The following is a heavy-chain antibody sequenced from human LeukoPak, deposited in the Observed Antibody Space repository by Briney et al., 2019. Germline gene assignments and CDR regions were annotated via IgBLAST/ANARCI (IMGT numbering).Heavy chain of an antibody. V-gene: IGHV1-2*02. D-gene: IGHD6-13*01. J-gene: IGHJ5*02. Sequence: ASVKVSCKASGYTFTGHYMHRVRQAPGQGLEWMGWINPKIGATHYAQKVQGRVTMTRDTSITTAYMEMSRLTSDDTAMYYCARGPQQLIPVDCFDPWGQGTLVIVSS. CDR2: INPKIGAT. CDR3: ARGPQQLIPVDCFDP. CDR1: GYTFTGHY.